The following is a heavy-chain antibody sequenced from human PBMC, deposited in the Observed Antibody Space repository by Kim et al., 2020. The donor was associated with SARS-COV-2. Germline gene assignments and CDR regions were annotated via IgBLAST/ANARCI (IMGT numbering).Heavy chain of an antibody. J-gene: IGHJ5*02. D-gene: IGHD2-15*01. V-gene: IGHV1-2*02. CDR2: INPHTGGT. CDR1: QYTFTSYC. Sequence: ASVKVSCKASQYTFTSYCIHWVRQAPGQGLQWMGWINPHTGGTSYAQRFQDRVTMTRDTSLSTAYMELSSLRSDDTAIYFCARDGAVALPDRPRINWFDPWGQGSLGTVSS. CDR3: ARDGAVALPDRPRINWFDP.